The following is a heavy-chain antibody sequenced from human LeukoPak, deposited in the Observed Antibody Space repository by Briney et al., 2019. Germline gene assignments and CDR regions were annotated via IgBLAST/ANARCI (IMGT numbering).Heavy chain of an antibody. Sequence: PSETLSLTCTVSGGSISSGSYYWSWIRQPAGKGLEWIRRIYTSGSTNYSPSLKSRVTISVDTSKNQFSLKLSSVTAADTAVYYCARATIFGVVILDWGQGTMVTVSS. V-gene: IGHV4-61*02. CDR2: IYTSGST. CDR1: GGSISSGSYY. D-gene: IGHD3-3*01. J-gene: IGHJ3*01. CDR3: ARATIFGVVILD.